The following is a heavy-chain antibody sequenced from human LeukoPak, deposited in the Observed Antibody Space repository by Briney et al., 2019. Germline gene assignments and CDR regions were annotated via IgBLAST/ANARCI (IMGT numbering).Heavy chain of an antibody. CDR1: GFTFSDFY. D-gene: IGHD3-9*01. Sequence: GGSLRLSCAGSGFTFSDFYMSWIRQAPGKGLEWVSYISSSGSIIDYADSVKGRFTISRDNAKNSLSLQMNSLRPEDTAVYYCAKDPDYDILTGNNYSDYWGQGTLVTVSS. CDR2: ISSSGSII. V-gene: IGHV3-11*01. J-gene: IGHJ4*02. CDR3: AKDPDYDILTGNNYSDY.